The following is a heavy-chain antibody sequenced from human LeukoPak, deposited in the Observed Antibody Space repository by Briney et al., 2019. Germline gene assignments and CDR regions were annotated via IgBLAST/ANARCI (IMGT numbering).Heavy chain of an antibody. V-gene: IGHV1-2*02. J-gene: IGHJ5*02. CDR1: GYIFTDYY. CDR2: INPNSGGT. CDR3: ARDRTGSSGWYHNWFDP. D-gene: IGHD6-19*01. Sequence: ASVKVSCKASGYIFTDYYMHWVRQAPGQGLEWMGWINPNSGGTNYAQRFQGRVTMTRDTSISTAYMELSRLRSDDTAVYYCARDRTGSSGWYHNWFDPWGQGTLVTVSS.